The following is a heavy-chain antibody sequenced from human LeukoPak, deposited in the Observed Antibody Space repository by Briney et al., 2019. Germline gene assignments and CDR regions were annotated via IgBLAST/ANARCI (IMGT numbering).Heavy chain of an antibody. CDR3: ARLPYSSSWHDFDY. Sequence: SETLSLTCTVSGGSISSSSYYWGWIRQPPGKGQEWIGYIYYSGSTNYNPSLKSRVTISVDTSKNQFSLKLSSVTAADTAVYYCARLPYSSSWHDFDYWGQGTLVTVSS. V-gene: IGHV4-61*05. CDR2: IYYSGST. D-gene: IGHD6-13*01. CDR1: GGSISSSSYY. J-gene: IGHJ4*02.